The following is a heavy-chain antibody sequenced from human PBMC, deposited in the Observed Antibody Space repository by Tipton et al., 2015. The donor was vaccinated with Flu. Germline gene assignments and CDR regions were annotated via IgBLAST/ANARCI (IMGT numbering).Heavy chain of an antibody. D-gene: IGHD3-22*01. Sequence: SGFTFRNYGIHWVRQAPGKGLEWVAVIWSDGASKYYIDSVKGRFTVSRDNSKNTVYLQMSSLRSEDTAVYYCARDADTSSHYSKFDFWGQGTLVTVSS. V-gene: IGHV3-33*01. J-gene: IGHJ4*02. CDR3: ARDADTSSHYSKFDF. CDR2: IWSDGASK. CDR1: GFTFRNYG.